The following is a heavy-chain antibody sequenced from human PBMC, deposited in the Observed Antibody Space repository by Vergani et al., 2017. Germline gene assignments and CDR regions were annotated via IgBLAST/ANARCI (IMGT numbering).Heavy chain of an antibody. CDR1: GGSVSSGSYY. J-gene: IGHJ2*01. V-gene: IGHV4-61*01. D-gene: IGHD4-23*01. CDR2: IYYSGST. CDR3: ARARPPYGGNSRRGWYFDL. Sequence: QVQLQESGPGLVKPSETLSLTCTVSGGSVSSGSYYWSWIRQPPGKGLEWIGYIYYSGSTNYNPSLKSRVTISVDTSKNQFSLKLSSVTAADTAVYYCARARPPYGGNSRRGWYFDLWGRGTLVTVSS.